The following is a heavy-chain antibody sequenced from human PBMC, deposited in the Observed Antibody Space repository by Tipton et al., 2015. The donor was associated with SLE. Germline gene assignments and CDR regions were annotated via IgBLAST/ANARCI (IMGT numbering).Heavy chain of an antibody. CDR2: MDPGDSDT. Sequence: QLVQSGAEMKKPGEPLKISCKGSGYTFTSHWIGWVRQMPGKGLEWMGIMDPGDSDTKYSPSFQGQVTISGDNFISTAYLQWSSLKASDTAMYYCARRQIQGGGDAFDIWGQGTMVTVSS. CDR3: ARRQIQGGGDAFDI. J-gene: IGHJ3*02. V-gene: IGHV5-51*03. CDR1: GYTFTSHW. D-gene: IGHD3-10*01.